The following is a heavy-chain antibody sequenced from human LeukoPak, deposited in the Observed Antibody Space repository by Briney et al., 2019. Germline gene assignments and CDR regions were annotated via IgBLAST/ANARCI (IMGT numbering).Heavy chain of an antibody. J-gene: IGHJ4*02. Sequence: GGSLSLSCAASGFTFSNYDMHWVRQAPGKGLEWVALISYDGSNKYYVDSVKGRFTISRDNSKNMLSLQMNSLRAEDTAVYYCAKPSGSYDHFDYWGQGTLVTVSS. V-gene: IGHV3-30*18. CDR3: AKPSGSYDHFDY. CDR1: GFTFSNYD. CDR2: ISYDGSNK. D-gene: IGHD1-26*01.